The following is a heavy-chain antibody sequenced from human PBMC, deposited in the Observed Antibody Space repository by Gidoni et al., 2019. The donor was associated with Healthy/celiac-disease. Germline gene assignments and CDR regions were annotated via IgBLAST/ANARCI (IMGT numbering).Heavy chain of an antibody. CDR3: AKVGTMVRGAAGWFDP. CDR1: GFTFSSYG. J-gene: IGHJ5*02. D-gene: IGHD3-10*01. CDR2: ISYDGSNK. V-gene: IGHV3-30*18. Sequence: QVQLVESGGGVVQPGRSLRLSCAASGFTFSSYGMHWVRQAPGKGLEWVAVISYDGSNKYYADSVKGRFTISRDNSKNTLYLQMNSLRAEDTAVYYCAKVGTMVRGAAGWFDPWGQGTLVTVSS.